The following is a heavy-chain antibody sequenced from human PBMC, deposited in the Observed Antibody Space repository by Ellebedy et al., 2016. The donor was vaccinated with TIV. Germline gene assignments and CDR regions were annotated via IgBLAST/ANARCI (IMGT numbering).Heavy chain of an antibody. D-gene: IGHD3-16*01. CDR2: LYNDDRT. J-gene: IGHJ4*02. CDR1: GFTVSGIY. CDR3: ARSYALDS. Sequence: GGSLRLSXAVSGFTVSGIYMSWVRQAPGKGLEWVSLLYNDDRTFYTNSVKGRFTISRDSSTNTMFLHMNNLRAEDTALYFCARSYALDSWGQGTLVTVSS. V-gene: IGHV3-53*01.